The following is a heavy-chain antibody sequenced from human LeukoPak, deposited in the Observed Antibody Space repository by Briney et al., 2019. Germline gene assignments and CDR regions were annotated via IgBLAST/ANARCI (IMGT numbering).Heavy chain of an antibody. D-gene: IGHD1-26*01. V-gene: IGHV3-66*04. CDR1: GFTVSSNY. Sequence: GGSLRLSCAASGFTVSSNYMSWVRQAPGKGLEWVSVIYSGGSTYYADSVKGRFTISRDNSKNTLYPQMNSLRAEDTAVYYCAKQVSGNYYGGYWGQGTLVTVSS. J-gene: IGHJ1*01. CDR2: IYSGGST. CDR3: AKQVSGNYYGGY.